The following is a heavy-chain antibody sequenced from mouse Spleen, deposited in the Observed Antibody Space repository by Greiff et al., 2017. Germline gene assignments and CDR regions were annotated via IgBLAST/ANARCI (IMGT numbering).Heavy chain of an antibody. Sequence: QVQLQQSGPELVKPGASVKISCKASGYAFSSSWMNWVKQRPGKGLEWIGRIYPGDGDTNYNGKFKGKATLTADKSSSTAYMQLSSLTSEDSAVYFCAILLRRTFDYWGQGTTLTVSS. D-gene: IGHD1-1*01. V-gene: IGHV1-82*01. CDR3: AILLRRTFDY. CDR2: IYPGDGDT. CDR1: GYAFSSSW. J-gene: IGHJ2*01.